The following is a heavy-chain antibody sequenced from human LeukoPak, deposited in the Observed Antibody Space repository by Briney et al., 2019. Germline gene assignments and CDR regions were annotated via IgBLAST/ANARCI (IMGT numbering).Heavy chain of an antibody. Sequence: PGGSLRLSCAASGFTFSGYAMSWVRQAPGKGLEWVSSISDRDGSTYYAGAVKGRFTISRDNSKNTLYLQMNSLRAEDTAVYFCPKAVGVAATSPASYIYYEMDVWGQGTTVTVSS. CDR2: ISDRDGST. V-gene: IGHV3-23*01. J-gene: IGHJ6*02. CDR1: GFTFSGYA. CDR3: PKAVGVAATSPASYIYYEMDV. D-gene: IGHD2-15*01.